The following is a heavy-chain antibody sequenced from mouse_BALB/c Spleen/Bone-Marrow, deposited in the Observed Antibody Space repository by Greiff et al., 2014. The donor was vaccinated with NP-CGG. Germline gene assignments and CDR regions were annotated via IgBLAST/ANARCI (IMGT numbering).Heavy chain of an antibody. V-gene: IGHV3-1*02. J-gene: IGHJ4*01. CDR1: GYSITSGYS. CDR3: ARWNGYYAMDY. Sequence: DVHLVESGPALVKPSQSLSLTCTVTGYSITSGYSWHWIRQFPGNTLEWMGYIHYSGGTNYNPSLKSRISITRDTSKNQFFLQLNSVTTEDTATYYCARWNGYYAMDYWGQGTSVTVSS. CDR2: IHYSGGT. D-gene: IGHD1-2*01.